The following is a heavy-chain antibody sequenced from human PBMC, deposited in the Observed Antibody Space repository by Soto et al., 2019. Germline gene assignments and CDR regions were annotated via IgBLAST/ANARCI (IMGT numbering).Heavy chain of an antibody. CDR1: GFTFSSYA. D-gene: IGHD2-21*01. CDR3: ARGGDGYNFGAVY. J-gene: IGHJ4*02. Sequence: GSLRLSCAASGFTFSSYAMSWVRQAPGKGLEWVSAISGSGGSTYYADSVKGRFTISRDNSKNTLYLQMNSLRAEDTAVYYCARGGDGYNFGAVYWGQGTPVTVSS. CDR2: ISGSGGST. V-gene: IGHV3-23*01.